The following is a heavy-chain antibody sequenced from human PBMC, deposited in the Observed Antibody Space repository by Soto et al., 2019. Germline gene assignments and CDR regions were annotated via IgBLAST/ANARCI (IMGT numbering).Heavy chain of an antibody. V-gene: IGHV3-23*01. J-gene: IGHJ4*02. CDR2: ISGSGDST. D-gene: IGHD1-26*01. CDR1: GFTLSNYA. CDR3: ARRGSGSYYDY. Sequence: EVQLLESGGGLVQPGGSLRLSCAASGFTLSNYAMNWVRQAPGKGLEWVSVISGSGDSTYYAHSVKGRFTISRDNSKNTLYLQMNSLRAEDTAIYYCARRGSGSYYDYWGQGTLVTVSS.